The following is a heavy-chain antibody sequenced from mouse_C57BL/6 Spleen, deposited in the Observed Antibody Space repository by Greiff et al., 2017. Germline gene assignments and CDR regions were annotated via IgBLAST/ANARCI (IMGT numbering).Heavy chain of an antibody. Sequence: EVKLVESGEGLVKPGGSLKLSCAASGFTFSSYAMSWVRQTPEKRLEWVAYISSGGDYIYYADTVKGRITISRDNARNTLYLQMSSLTSEDTAMYYCTREGDYYGSSAYGYWGQGTSVTVSS. CDR2: ISSGGDYI. CDR1: GFTFSSYA. J-gene: IGHJ4*01. V-gene: IGHV5-9-1*02. D-gene: IGHD1-1*01. CDR3: TREGDYYGSSAYGY.